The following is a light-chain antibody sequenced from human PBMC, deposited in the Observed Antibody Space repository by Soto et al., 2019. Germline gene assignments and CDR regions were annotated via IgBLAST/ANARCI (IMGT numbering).Light chain of an antibody. CDR1: QNLGTLY. V-gene: IGKV3-20*01. J-gene: IGKJ1*01. CDR3: QQYAGSPRT. Sequence: EILLTQSPGTLSLSPRERCTLXXRASQNLGTLYLAWFQQKSGQAPRVXIYSASRRATGIPDRFTGSGSGTDFTLTSNRVEPEDFAVYFCQQYAGSPRTFGQGTKVDIK. CDR2: SAS.